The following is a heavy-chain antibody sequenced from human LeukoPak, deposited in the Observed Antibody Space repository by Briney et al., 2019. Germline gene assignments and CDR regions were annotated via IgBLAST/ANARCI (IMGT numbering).Heavy chain of an antibody. J-gene: IGHJ4*02. Sequence: NPPETLSLACTVSGGSISSYYWSWIRQPPGKGLEWIGYIYYSGSTNYNPSLKSRVTISVDTSKNQFSLKLSSVTAADTAMYYCARHLSTIAAAEYWGQGTLVTVSS. CDR1: GGSISSYY. CDR3: ARHLSTIAAAEY. CDR2: IYYSGST. V-gene: IGHV4-59*08. D-gene: IGHD6-13*01.